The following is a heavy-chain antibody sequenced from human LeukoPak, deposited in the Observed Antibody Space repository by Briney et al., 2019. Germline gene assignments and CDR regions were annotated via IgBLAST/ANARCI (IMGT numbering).Heavy chain of an antibody. D-gene: IGHD2-2*01. J-gene: IGHJ5*02. Sequence: GGSLRLSCAASGFTFDDYAMHWVRQAPGKGLEWVSGISWNSGSIGYADSVKGRFTISRDNAKNSLYLQMNSLRAEDTAVYYCARDTDQLLYDSWGQGTLVTVSS. CDR1: GFTFDDYA. V-gene: IGHV3-9*01. CDR2: ISWNSGSI. CDR3: ARDTDQLLYDS.